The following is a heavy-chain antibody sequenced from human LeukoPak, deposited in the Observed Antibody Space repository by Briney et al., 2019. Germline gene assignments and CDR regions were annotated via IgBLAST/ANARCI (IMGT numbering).Heavy chain of an antibody. CDR1: GYSFTSYW. V-gene: IGHV5-51*01. J-gene: IGHJ6*03. D-gene: IGHD6-19*01. CDR2: IYPGDSDT. CDR3: ARQRKQWLVEGYYYYMDV. Sequence: GESLKISCKGSGYSFTSYWIGWVRQMPGKGLGWMGIIYPGDSDTRYSPSFQGQVTISADKSISTAYLQWSSLKASDTAMYYCARQRKQWLVEGYYYYMDVWGKGTTVTISS.